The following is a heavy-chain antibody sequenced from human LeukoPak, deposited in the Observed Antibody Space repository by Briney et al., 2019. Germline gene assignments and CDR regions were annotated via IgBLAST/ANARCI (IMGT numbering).Heavy chain of an antibody. D-gene: IGHD6-19*01. J-gene: IGHJ4*02. CDR3: AKDAGIAVGDY. CDR1: GFTFSSYA. CDR2: ISYDGSNK. Sequence: GGSLRLSCAASGFTFSSYAMHWVRQAPGKGLEWVAVISYDGSNKYYADSVKGRFTISRDNSKNTLYLQMNSLRAEDTAVYYCAKDAGIAVGDYWGQGTLVTVSS. V-gene: IGHV3-30*04.